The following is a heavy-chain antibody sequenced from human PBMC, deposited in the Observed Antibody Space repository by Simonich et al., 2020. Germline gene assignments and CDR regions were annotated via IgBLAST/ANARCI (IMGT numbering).Heavy chain of an antibody. V-gene: IGHV3-20*01. J-gene: IGHJ4*02. CDR3: ARGRNDFDY. D-gene: IGHD1-1*01. CDR2: INWNGGST. CDR1: GFTFDEYG. Sequence: EVQLVESGGGVVRPGGSLRLSCAASGFTFDEYGMSCVRQAPEKGLEWLSVINWNGGSTGYADSVTGRFTISRDNAKNSLYLQMNSLRAEDTALYHCARGRNDFDYWGQGTLVTVSS.